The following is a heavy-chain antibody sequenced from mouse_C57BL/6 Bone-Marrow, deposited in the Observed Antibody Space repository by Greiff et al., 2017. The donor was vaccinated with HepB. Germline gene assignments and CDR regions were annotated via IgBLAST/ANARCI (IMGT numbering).Heavy chain of an antibody. CDR3: AREELRESEWDY. CDR1: GYTFTSYR. V-gene: IGHV1-53*01. Sequence: VQLQQPGTELVKPGASVKLSCKASGYTFTSYRMHWVTQRPGQGLEWIGNINPSNGGTNYNEKFKSKATLTVDKSSSTAYMQLSSLTSEDSAVYYCAREELRESEWDYWGQGTSVTVSS. J-gene: IGHJ4*01. D-gene: IGHD1-1*01. CDR2: INPSNGGT.